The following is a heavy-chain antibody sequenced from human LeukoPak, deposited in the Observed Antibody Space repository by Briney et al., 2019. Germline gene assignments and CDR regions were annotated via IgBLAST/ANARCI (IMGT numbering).Heavy chain of an antibody. J-gene: IGHJ3*02. CDR1: GGSISSYS. D-gene: IGHD5-12*01. Sequence: SETLSLTCTVSGGSISSYSWSWIRQPPGKGLEWIGSIYYSGSTNYNPSLKSRVTMSVDTSKNQFSLKPSSVTAADTAVYYCARHGGESIVAMILHAFDIWGQGTMVTVSS. CDR2: IYYSGST. V-gene: IGHV4-59*08. CDR3: ARHGGESIVAMILHAFDI.